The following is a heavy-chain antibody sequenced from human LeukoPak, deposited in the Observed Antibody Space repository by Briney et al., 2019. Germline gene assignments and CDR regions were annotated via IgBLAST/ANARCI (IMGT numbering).Heavy chain of an antibody. D-gene: IGHD6-19*01. V-gene: IGHV3-9*01. J-gene: IGHJ4*02. CDR3: VKGHSSGWYDYFDY. Sequence: PGRSLRLSCAASGFTFDDYAMQWVRQAPGKGLEWVSAISWNSGSIGYADSVKGRFTISRDNAKNSLYLQMNSLRAEDTTFYYCVKGHSSGWYDYFDYWGQGTLVTVSS. CDR2: ISWNSGSI. CDR1: GFTFDDYA.